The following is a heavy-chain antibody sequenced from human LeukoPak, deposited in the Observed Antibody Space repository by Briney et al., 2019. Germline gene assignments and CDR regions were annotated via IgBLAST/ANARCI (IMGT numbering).Heavy chain of an antibody. CDR3: ARQNYDFWSGYSPLFDP. V-gene: IGHV3-7*01. CDR2: IKQDGSEK. D-gene: IGHD3-3*01. Sequence: GGSLRLSCAASGFTFSSYWMSWVRQAPGKGLEWVANIKQDGSEKYYVDSVKGRFTISRDNAKNSLYLQMNSLRAEDTAVYYCARQNYDFWSGYSPLFDPWGQGTLVTVSS. CDR1: GFTFSSYW. J-gene: IGHJ5*02.